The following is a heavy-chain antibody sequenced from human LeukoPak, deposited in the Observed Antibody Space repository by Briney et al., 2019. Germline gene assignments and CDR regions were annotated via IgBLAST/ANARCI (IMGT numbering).Heavy chain of an antibody. CDR1: GFNFSSYE. D-gene: IGHD3-22*01. Sequence: GGSLRLSCAASGFNFSSYEMNWVGQAPGKGLEWISYISSSSSYIYYADSVKGRFTISRDNAKNSLYLQMNSLRAEDTAVYYCARDQNYYDSSGYYGWGQGTLVTVSS. CDR3: ARDQNYYDSSGYYG. V-gene: IGHV3-21*05. J-gene: IGHJ4*02. CDR2: ISSSSSYI.